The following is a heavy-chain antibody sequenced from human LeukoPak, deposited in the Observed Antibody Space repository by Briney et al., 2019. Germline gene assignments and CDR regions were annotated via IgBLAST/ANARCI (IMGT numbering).Heavy chain of an antibody. D-gene: IGHD2/OR15-2a*01. CDR1: GFTFSNYG. V-gene: IGHV3-33*01. CDR3: AREGPRGNSQFDY. CDR2: IWYDGSNK. J-gene: IGHJ4*02. Sequence: GGSLRLSCAASGFTFSNYGMHWVRQAPGKGLEWVALIWYDGSNKYYTDSVKGRLTISRDNSKDTLFLQMNSLRAEDTAVYYCAREGPRGNSQFDYWGQGTLVTIST.